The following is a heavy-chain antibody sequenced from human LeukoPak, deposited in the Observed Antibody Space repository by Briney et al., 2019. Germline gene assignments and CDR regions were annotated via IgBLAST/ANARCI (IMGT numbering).Heavy chain of an antibody. Sequence: PGGSLRLSCAASGFTFSSYGMHWVRQAPGKGLEWVAVISHDGTNKYYADSVKGRFTISRDNSKNTVYLQMNSLRAEDTAVYYCARGSMVGARGVGDYWGQGTLVTVSS. J-gene: IGHJ4*02. D-gene: IGHD1-26*01. CDR2: ISHDGTNK. CDR1: GFTFSSYG. V-gene: IGHV3-30*03. CDR3: ARGSMVGARGVGDY.